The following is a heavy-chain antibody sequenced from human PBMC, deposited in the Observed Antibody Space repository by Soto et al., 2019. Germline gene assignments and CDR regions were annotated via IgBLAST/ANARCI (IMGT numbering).Heavy chain of an antibody. Sequence: GGSLRLSCAASGFTFSSYAMSWVRQAPVKWLEWVSSISGSGGSTYYADSVKGRFTISRDNSKNTLYLQMNSLRAEDTAVYYCAKVVYYYDSRGSVWGQATLVTVSS. V-gene: IGHV3-23*01. D-gene: IGHD3-22*01. CDR1: GFTFSSYA. J-gene: IGHJ4*02. CDR3: AKVVYYYDSRGSV. CDR2: ISGSGGST.